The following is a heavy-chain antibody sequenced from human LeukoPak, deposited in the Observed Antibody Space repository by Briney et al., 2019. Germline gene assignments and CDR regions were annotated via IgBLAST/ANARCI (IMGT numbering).Heavy chain of an antibody. CDR3: TTDLSGSYSNVDY. J-gene: IGHJ4*02. D-gene: IGHD1-26*01. V-gene: IGHV1-69*13. CDR2: IIPIFGTA. Sequence: SVKVSCKASGGTFSSYAISWVRQAPGQGLEWIGGIIPIFGTANYAQKLQGRVTITADESTSTAYMELSSLRSEDTAVYYCTTDLSGSYSNVDYWGQGTLVTVSS. CDR1: GGTFSSYA.